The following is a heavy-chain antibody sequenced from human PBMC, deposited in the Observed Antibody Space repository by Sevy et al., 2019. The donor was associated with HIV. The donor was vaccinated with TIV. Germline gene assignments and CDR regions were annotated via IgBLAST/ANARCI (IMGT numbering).Heavy chain of an antibody. V-gene: IGHV3-30*04. CDR2: ISHDEIHK. CDR1: GFTFSNYA. Sequence: GGSLRLSCTAYGFTFSNYAVHWVRQAPGKGLEWVAIISHDEIHKDFADSVGGRFSISRDTSKNTIYLQMNSLRPEDTAVYYCARDLPHLLPWELSRGSDFWGQGTLVTVSS. J-gene: IGHJ4*02. CDR3: ARDLPHLLPWELSRGSDF. D-gene: IGHD3-16*01.